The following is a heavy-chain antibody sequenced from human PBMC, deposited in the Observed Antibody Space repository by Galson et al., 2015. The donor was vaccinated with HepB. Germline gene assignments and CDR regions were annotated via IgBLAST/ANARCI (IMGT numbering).Heavy chain of an antibody. Sequence: SETLSLTCTVSGGSISSYYWSWIRQPPGKGLEWIGYIYYSGSTNYNPSLKSRVTISVDTSKNQFSLKLSSVTAADTAVYYCARHNWQWLHTVDYWGQGTLVTVSS. CDR3: ARHNWQWLHTVDY. CDR1: GGSISSYY. CDR2: IYYSGST. J-gene: IGHJ4*02. D-gene: IGHD5-12*01. V-gene: IGHV4-59*08.